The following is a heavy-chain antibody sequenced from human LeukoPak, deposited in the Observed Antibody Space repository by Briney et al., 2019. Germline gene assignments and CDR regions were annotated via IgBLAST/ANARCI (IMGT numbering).Heavy chain of an antibody. CDR2: IYYSGST. J-gene: IGHJ4*02. Sequence: SETLSLTCTVSGGSISSYYWSWTRQPPGKGLEWIGYIYYSGSTNYNPSLKSRVTISVDTSKNQFSLKLSSVTAADTAVYYCARVGYYGSGSYYSPIDYWGQGTLVTVSS. CDR1: GGSISSYY. D-gene: IGHD3-10*01. V-gene: IGHV4-59*01. CDR3: ARVGYYGSGSYYSPIDY.